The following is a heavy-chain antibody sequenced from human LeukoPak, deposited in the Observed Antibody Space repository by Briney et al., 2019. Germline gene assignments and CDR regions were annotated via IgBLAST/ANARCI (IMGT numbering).Heavy chain of an antibody. D-gene: IGHD5-12*01. Sequence: AGGSLRLSCAASGFTFSSHAMSWVRQAPGKGLEWVPAISGSGGSTYYADSVKGRFTISRDNSKNTLYLKMNSLRAEDTAVYYCAKDPRSGYGDDYWGQGTLVTVSS. CDR2: ISGSGGST. CDR1: GFTFSSHA. CDR3: AKDPRSGYGDDY. V-gene: IGHV3-23*01. J-gene: IGHJ4*02.